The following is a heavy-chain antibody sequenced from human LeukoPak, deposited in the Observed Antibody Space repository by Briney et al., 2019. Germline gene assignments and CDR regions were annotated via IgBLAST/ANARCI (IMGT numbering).Heavy chain of an antibody. J-gene: IGHJ6*03. CDR2: ISYDGSNK. CDR3: AKARLGYCSSTSCYDYYYYMDV. D-gene: IGHD2-2*01. V-gene: IGHV3-30*18. Sequence: AGGPLRLSCAASGFTFSSYGMHWVRQAPGKGLEWVAVISYDGSNKHYADSVKGRFTISRDNSKNTLYLQMNSLRAEDTAVYYCAKARLGYCSSTSCYDYYYYMDVWGQGTTVTVSS. CDR1: GFTFSSYG.